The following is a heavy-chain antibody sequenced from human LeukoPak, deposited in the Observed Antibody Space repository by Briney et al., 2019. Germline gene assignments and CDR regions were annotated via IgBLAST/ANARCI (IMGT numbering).Heavy chain of an antibody. CDR1: GFTFSSYG. Sequence: QPGGSLRLSCAASGFTFSSYGMHWVRQAPGKGLEWVAFIRYDGSNKYYADSVKGRFTISRDNSKNTLYLQMNSLRAEDTAVYYCAKDRGYSYGYFDYWGQGTLVTVSS. CDR3: AKDRGYSYGYFDY. J-gene: IGHJ4*02. D-gene: IGHD5-18*01. V-gene: IGHV3-30*02. CDR2: IRYDGSNK.